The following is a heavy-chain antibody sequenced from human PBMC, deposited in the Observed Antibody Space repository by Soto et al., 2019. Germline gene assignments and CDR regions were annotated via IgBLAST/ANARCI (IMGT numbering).Heavy chain of an antibody. D-gene: IGHD6-6*01. J-gene: IGHJ6*02. CDR3: ARDSSSSKNYYYYGMDV. Sequence: ASVKVSCKASAYTFTGYYMHWVRQAPGQGLEWMGWINPNSGGTNYAQKFQGRVTMTRDTSISTAYMELSRLRSDDTAVYYCARDSSSSKNYYYYGMDVWGQGTTVTVSS. V-gene: IGHV1-2*02. CDR2: INPNSGGT. CDR1: AYTFTGYY.